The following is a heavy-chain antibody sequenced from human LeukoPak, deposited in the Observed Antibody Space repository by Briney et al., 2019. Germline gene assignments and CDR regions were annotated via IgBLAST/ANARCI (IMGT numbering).Heavy chain of an antibody. J-gene: IGHJ6*04. Sequence: HSGRSLRLSCAASGFTFSSYGMHWVRQAPGKGLEWVAVIWYDGSNKYYADSVKGRFTISRDNSKNTLYLQVNSLRAEDTAVYYCARDLVMVRGVIGYGMDVWGKGTTVTVSS. D-gene: IGHD3-10*01. V-gene: IGHV3-33*01. CDR3: ARDLVMVRGVIGYGMDV. CDR1: GFTFSSYG. CDR2: IWYDGSNK.